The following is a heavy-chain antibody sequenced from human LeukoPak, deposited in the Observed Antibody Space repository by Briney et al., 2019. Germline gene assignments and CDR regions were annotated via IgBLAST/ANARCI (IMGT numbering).Heavy chain of an antibody. Sequence: GGSLRLSCAASGFTFSSYAMHWVRQAPGKGLEWVAVISYDGSNKYYADSVKGRFTISRDNSKNMLYLQMNSLRAEDTAVYYCAGGGSGSYSNFDYWGQGTLVTVSS. V-gene: IGHV3-30-3*01. CDR3: AGGGSGSYSNFDY. D-gene: IGHD3-10*01. CDR2: ISYDGSNK. CDR1: GFTFSSYA. J-gene: IGHJ4*02.